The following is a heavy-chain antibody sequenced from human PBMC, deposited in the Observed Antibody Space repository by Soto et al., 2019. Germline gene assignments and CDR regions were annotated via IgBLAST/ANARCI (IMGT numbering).Heavy chain of an antibody. V-gene: IGHV3-53*01. CDR2: LYDVDGS. CDR3: ASWHEREHAYDV. D-gene: IGHD1-1*01. CDR1: GLTVSGKKY. J-gene: IGHJ3*01. Sequence: DVQLVESGGGLIQPGESLRLSCAAFGLTVSGKKYVAWVRQAPGKGLEWVSALYDVDGSFYADSVNGRFTTSSDSSKTTVYLQMNGLRPDDTAVYYCASWHEREHAYDVWGQGTTVTVSS.